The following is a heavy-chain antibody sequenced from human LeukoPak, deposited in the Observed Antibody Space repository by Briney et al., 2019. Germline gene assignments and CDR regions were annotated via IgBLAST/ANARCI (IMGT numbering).Heavy chain of an antibody. J-gene: IGHJ4*02. V-gene: IGHV3-23*01. CDR1: GFTFSRYA. CDR2: ISGSGGST. CDR3: AKEEEVWIGEACGSFDY. D-gene: IGHD3-10*01. Sequence: GGSLRLSCAASGFTFSRYAMSWVRQAPGKGLEWVSAISGSGGSTYYADSVKGRFTISRDNSKNTLYLQMNSLRAEDTAVYYCAKEEEVWIGEACGSFDYWGQGTLVTVSS.